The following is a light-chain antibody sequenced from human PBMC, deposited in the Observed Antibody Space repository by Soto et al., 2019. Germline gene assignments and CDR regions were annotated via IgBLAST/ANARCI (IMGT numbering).Light chain of an antibody. V-gene: IGKV3-15*01. J-gene: IGKJ1*01. Sequence: EIVMTQSAATLSASPGERATLSCRASQSVSSNLAWYQQKPGQAPRILIYGASTRATGIPARFSGSGSGTEFTLTISSLKSEDFAVYDCQQYNNWWTFGQGTKVDIK. CDR3: QQYNNWWT. CDR1: QSVSSN. CDR2: GAS.